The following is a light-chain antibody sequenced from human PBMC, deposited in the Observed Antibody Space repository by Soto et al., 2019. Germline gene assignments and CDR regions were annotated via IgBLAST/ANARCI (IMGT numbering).Light chain of an antibody. Sequence: QSVLTQPPSVSGAPGQRVTISCTGSSSNIGAAYDVHRYQQLPGTAPKLLIYVNNNRPSGVPDRFSGSKSGTSASLAITGLQAEDEADYYCQSYDSSLSGWVFGGGTKVTVL. CDR3: QSYDSSLSGWV. CDR1: SSNIGAAYD. V-gene: IGLV1-40*01. J-gene: IGLJ3*02. CDR2: VNN.